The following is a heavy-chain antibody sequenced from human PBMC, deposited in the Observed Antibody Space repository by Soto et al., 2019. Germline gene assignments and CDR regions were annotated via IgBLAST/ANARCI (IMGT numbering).Heavy chain of an antibody. CDR2: IDPTGAAT. CDR3: ARDRSELATINFAY. CDR1: GYFFTNYC. D-gene: IGHD5-12*01. V-gene: IGHV1-46*01. J-gene: IGHJ4*02. Sequence: QAQLVQSGAEIKKPGASVKISCTASGYFFTNYCMHWVRQAPGQGLEWMGLIDPTGAATSFTSYAEKFQGRLTVTRDTSTSTVYMELTSLTSEDTAVYYCARDRSELATINFAYWGQGTLVTVSS.